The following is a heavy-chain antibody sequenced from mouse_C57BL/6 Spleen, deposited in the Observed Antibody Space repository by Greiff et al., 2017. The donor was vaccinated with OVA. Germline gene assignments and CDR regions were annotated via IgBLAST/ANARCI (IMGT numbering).Heavy chain of an antibody. J-gene: IGHJ3*01. CDR3: TTAYDYDEAY. CDR1: GFNIKDDY. CDR2: IDPENGDT. Sequence: VQLQQSGAELVRPGASVKLSCTASGFNIKDDYMHWVKQRPEQGLEWIGWIDPENGDTEYASKFQGKATITADTSSNTAYLQLSSLTSEDAAVYYGTTAYDYDEAYWGQGTLVTVSA. V-gene: IGHV14-4*01. D-gene: IGHD2-4*01.